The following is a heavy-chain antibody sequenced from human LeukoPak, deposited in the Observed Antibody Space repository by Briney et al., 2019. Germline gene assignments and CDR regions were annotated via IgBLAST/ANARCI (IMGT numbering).Heavy chain of an antibody. V-gene: IGHV4-34*01. Sequence: SETLSLTCAVYGGSFSGYYWSWIRQPPGKGLEWIGEINHSESTNYNPSLKSRVTISVDTSKNQFSLKLSSVTAADTAVYYCARGLNSGYVRIGYYGMDVWGQGTTVTVSS. CDR3: ARGLNSGYVRIGYYGMDV. D-gene: IGHD5-12*01. J-gene: IGHJ6*02. CDR1: GGSFSGYY. CDR2: INHSEST.